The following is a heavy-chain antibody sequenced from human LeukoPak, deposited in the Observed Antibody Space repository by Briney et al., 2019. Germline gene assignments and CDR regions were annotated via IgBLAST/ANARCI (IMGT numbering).Heavy chain of an antibody. CDR1: GYSFTSYW. CDR3: ARPQFWNPYYFDY. D-gene: IGHD1-1*01. CDR2: IYPGDSDT. Sequence: GESLNISCKGSGYSFTSYWIGWVRQMPGKGLELMGIIYPGDSDTRYSPSFQGQVTISADKSISTAYLQWSSLKASDSAMYYCARPQFWNPYYFDYGGRGTRVSVSS. J-gene: IGHJ4*02. V-gene: IGHV5-51*01.